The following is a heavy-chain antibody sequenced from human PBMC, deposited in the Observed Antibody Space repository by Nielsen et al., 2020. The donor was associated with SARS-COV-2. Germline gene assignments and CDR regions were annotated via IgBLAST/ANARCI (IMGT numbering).Heavy chain of an antibody. D-gene: IGHD5-24*01. Sequence: LKISCTASGFTFGDYAMSWVRRVPGKGLEWVGFIRSKTYGGTTEYAASVKGRFTISRDDSKSIAYLQMNSLKTEDTAVYYCTRRREAYNSWGQGTLVTVSS. V-gene: IGHV3-49*04. CDR1: GFTFGDYA. CDR3: TRRREAYNS. CDR2: IRSKTYGGTT. J-gene: IGHJ4*02.